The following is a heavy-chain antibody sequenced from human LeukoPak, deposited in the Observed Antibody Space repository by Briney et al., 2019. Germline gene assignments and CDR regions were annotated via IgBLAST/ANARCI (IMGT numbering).Heavy chain of an antibody. CDR3: AKTTTGYSSGRYPGWPVDY. Sequence: GRSLTLSCAASGFTFSSYAMYWVRQAPGKGLEWVSGISGSGGSTYYADSVKGRFTISRDNSKNTVYLQMNSLRAEDTAVYYCAKTTTGYSSGRYPGWPVDYWGQGTLVTVSS. V-gene: IGHV3-23*01. CDR2: ISGSGGST. J-gene: IGHJ4*02. CDR1: GFTFSSYA. D-gene: IGHD6-19*01.